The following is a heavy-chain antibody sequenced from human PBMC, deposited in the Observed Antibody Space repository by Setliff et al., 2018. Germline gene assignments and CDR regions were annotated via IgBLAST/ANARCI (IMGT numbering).Heavy chain of an antibody. Sequence: SVKVSCKASGGTFRSYGISWVRQAPGQGLEWMGGTIPSFGSTNYAQKFQDRVTIITDESTSTAYMELSSLRTEDTAVYYCARGKLRYFDWLLSSYYYNYYMDVWGKGTAVTVSS. V-gene: IGHV1-69*05. CDR2: TIPSFGST. CDR1: GGTFRSYG. J-gene: IGHJ6*03. D-gene: IGHD3-9*01. CDR3: ARGKLRYFDWLLSSYYYNYYMDV.